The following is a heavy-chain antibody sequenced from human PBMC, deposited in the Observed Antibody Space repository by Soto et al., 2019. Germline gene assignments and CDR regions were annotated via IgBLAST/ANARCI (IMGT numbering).Heavy chain of an antibody. CDR2: IYYSGST. V-gene: IGHV4-59*01. CDR1: GGSISSYY. J-gene: IGHJ4*02. CDR3: ARGRGGIYYDSSGYYLDY. D-gene: IGHD3-22*01. Sequence: PSETLSLTCTVSGGSISSYYWSWIRQPPGKXLEWIGYIYYSGSTNYNPSLKSRVTISVDTSKNQFSLKLSSVTAADTAVYYCARGRGGIYYDSSGYYLDYWGQGTLVTVSS.